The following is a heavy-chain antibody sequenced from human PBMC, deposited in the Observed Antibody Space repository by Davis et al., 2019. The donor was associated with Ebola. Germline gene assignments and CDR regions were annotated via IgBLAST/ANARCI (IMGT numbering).Heavy chain of an antibody. V-gene: IGHV3-48*01. CDR2: ISSGSGSI. D-gene: IGHD6-19*01. CDR1: GFIFSRYG. CDR3: TTVFEVFSSGKFD. Sequence: GGSLRLSCAASGFIFSRYGMNWVRQAPGMGLEWVSYISSGSGSIYYADSVKGRFTISRDNAKVSLYLQMNSLKTEDTAVYYCTTVFEVFSSGKFDWGQGTLVTVSS. J-gene: IGHJ4*02.